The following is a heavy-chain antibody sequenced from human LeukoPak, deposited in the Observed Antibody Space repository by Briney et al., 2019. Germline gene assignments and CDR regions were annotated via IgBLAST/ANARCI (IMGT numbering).Heavy chain of an antibody. V-gene: IGHV4-59*08. CDR3: ASSSGYDSSGYLGDY. CDR2: IYYSGST. CDR1: GGSISSYY. Sequence: SETLSLTCTVSGGSISSYYWSWIRQPPGKGLEWIGYIYYSGSTNYNPSLKSRVTISVDTSKNQFSLKLSSVTAADTAVYYCASSSGYDSSGYLGDYWGQGTLVTVSS. D-gene: IGHD3-22*01. J-gene: IGHJ4*02.